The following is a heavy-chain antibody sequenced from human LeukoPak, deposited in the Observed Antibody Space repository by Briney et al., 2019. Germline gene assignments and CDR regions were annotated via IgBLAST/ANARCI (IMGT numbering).Heavy chain of an antibody. CDR1: RFTFNSYA. Sequence: GGSLRLSCAASRFTFNSYAMSWVRQAPGKGLEWVSVIGGSNGITFYVGSVKGRFTISRDNSKDTLYLEMNSLRAEDTAVYYCARNENSGWGYFDYWGQGTLVTVSS. V-gene: IGHV3-23*01. CDR3: ARNENSGWGYFDY. J-gene: IGHJ4*02. D-gene: IGHD5-12*01. CDR2: IGGSNGIT.